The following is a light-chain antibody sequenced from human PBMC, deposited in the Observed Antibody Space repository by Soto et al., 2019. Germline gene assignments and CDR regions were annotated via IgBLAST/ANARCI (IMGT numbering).Light chain of an antibody. CDR3: QTWGTGGV. Sequence: QSELTQSPSASASLGASVKLTCTLSSGHTTYAIAWHQQQPEKGPRFLMKLDSDGSQIKGDGIPDRFSGSSSGAERYLTISSLQSEDEADYYCQTWGTGGVFGGGTKLTVL. V-gene: IGLV4-69*01. J-gene: IGLJ3*02. CDR1: SGHTTYA. CDR2: LDSDGSQ.